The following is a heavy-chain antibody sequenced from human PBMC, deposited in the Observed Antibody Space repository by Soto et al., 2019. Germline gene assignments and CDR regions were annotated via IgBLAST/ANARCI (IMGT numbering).Heavy chain of an antibody. Sequence: ASVNASCKTAGDNFKKNFFTWVRQAPGQGLEWMGGTIPALGKTHYIEKFQGRVTITVDDATRTVYMEVRDLTSEDTAIYYCARGPFRPSAMDVWGQGTTVTVSS. CDR3: ARGPFRPSAMDV. CDR2: TIPALGKT. V-gene: IGHV1-69*10. J-gene: IGHJ6*02. CDR1: GDNFKKNF. D-gene: IGHD3-10*01.